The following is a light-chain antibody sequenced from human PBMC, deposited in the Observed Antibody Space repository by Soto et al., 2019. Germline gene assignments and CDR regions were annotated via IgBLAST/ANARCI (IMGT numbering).Light chain of an antibody. CDR1: QSIGIS. J-gene: IGKJ1*01. CDR3: QQSYSSPTWT. V-gene: IGKV1-39*01. CDR2: AAS. Sequence: IQMTQAPSSLSASVGDGVTITCRARQSIGISLNWYQQIPGKAPKLLVFAASSLQSGVSSRFSGSGSGTDFTLTISSLHPEDFATYYCQQSYSSPTWTFGQGTKVDIK.